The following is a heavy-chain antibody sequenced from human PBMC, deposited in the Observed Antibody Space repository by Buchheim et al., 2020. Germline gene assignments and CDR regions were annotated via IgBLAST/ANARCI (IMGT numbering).Heavy chain of an antibody. CDR2: IESKADGGTQ. Sequence: EVQLVESGGGLVKPGGSLGLSCAASGFIFTNAWMSWVRQAPGKGLEWVGRIESKADGGTQDYAAPVKGRFTIPRDDSKNKLCQQMNSLKTEDTGVYYCTTSRGRYLNMDVWGQGTT. D-gene: IGHD1-1*01. CDR1: GFIFTNAW. J-gene: IGHJ6*02. CDR3: TTSRGRYLNMDV. V-gene: IGHV3-15*04.